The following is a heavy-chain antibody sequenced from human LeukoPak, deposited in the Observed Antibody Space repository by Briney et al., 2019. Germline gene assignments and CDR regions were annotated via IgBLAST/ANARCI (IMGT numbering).Heavy chain of an antibody. CDR3: VRGYSTGSENYFDH. V-gene: IGHV3-30-3*01. J-gene: IGHJ4*02. D-gene: IGHD4-11*01. CDR1: GFTVSRFP. Sequence: GTCLRLSCVASGFTVSRFPLYWVRQTPGKGLEWVALISYDGSNKYYTDSVRGRFTISRDSSKDTLYLQVNSVRPEDAAMYYCVRGYSTGSENYFDHWGQGVLVTVSS. CDR2: ISYDGSNK.